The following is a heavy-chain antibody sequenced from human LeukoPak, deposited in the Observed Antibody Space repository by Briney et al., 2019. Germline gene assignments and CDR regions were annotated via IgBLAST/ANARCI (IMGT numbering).Heavy chain of an antibody. Sequence: SVKVSCKASGGTFSSYAISWVRQAPGQGLEWMGRIIPILGIANYAQKFQGRVTIAADKSTSTAYMELSSLRSEDTAVYYCARVGSTYKDYWGQGTLVTVSS. D-gene: IGHD5-24*01. CDR2: IIPILGIA. CDR3: ARVGSTYKDY. V-gene: IGHV1-69*04. J-gene: IGHJ4*02. CDR1: GGTFSSYA.